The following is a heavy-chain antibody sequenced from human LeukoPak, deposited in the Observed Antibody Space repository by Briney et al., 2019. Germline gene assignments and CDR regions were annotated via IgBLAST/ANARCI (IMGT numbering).Heavy chain of an antibody. CDR2: ISPTGDSI. CDR3: ARGSVTTDASFDY. D-gene: IGHD4-17*01. J-gene: IGHJ4*02. Sequence: ASVKVSCKASGYTFTGYYMHWVRQAPGQGLEWMGKISPTGDSISYAQRFRGRVTMTTDTSTITVYMELSNLRSEDTSMYYCARGSVTTDASFDYWGQGTLVTVSS. V-gene: IGHV1-46*01. CDR1: GYTFTGYY.